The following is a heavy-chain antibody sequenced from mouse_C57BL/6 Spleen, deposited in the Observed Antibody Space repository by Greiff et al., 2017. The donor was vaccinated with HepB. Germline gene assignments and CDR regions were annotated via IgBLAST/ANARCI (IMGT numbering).Heavy chain of an antibody. CDR3: ARDSNYNAMDY. D-gene: IGHD2-5*01. CDR2: ISDGGSYT. Sequence: EVMLVESGGGLVKPGGSLKLSCAASGFTFSSYAMSWVRQTPEKRLEWVATISDGGSYTYYPDNVKGRFTISRDKAKNNLYLQMSHLKSEDTAMYYCARDSNYNAMDYWGQGTSVTVSS. J-gene: IGHJ4*01. CDR1: GFTFSSYA. V-gene: IGHV5-4*01.